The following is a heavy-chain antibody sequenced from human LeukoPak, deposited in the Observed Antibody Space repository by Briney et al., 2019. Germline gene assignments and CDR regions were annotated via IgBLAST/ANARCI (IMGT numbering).Heavy chain of an antibody. CDR1: GGSFSGYY. D-gene: IGHD3-3*01. J-gene: IGHJ5*02. CDR3: ARVPTDYDFWSGYTGNWFDP. V-gene: IGHV4-34*01. CDR2: INHSGST. Sequence: KPSETLSLTCAVYGGSFSGYYWSWIRRPPGKGMEWIGEINHSGSTNYNPSLKSRVTISVDTSKNQFSLKLSSVTAADTAVYYCARVPTDYDFWSGYTGNWFDPWGQGTLVTVSS.